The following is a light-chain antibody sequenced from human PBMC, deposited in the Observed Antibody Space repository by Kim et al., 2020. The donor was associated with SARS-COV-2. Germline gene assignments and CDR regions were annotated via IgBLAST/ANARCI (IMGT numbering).Light chain of an antibody. J-gene: IGLJ3*02. CDR2: KDS. Sequence: SVALEQTARLTCKGKNIQTKNVRKDRQEPDQAPVLVMYKDSKRPSGIPERFSGSNSGNTATLSISRAQAGDEADYYCQVWDSGTWVFGGGTQLTVL. V-gene: IGLV3-9*01. CDR1: NIQTKN. CDR3: QVWDSGTWV.